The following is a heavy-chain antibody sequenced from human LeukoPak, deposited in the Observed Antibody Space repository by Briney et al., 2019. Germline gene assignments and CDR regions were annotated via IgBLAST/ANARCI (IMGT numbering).Heavy chain of an antibody. V-gene: IGHV3-21*01. CDR1: GFTFSAYS. J-gene: IGHJ4*02. CDR3: AQVRPPSGSGWYGGDDY. D-gene: IGHD6-19*01. CDR2: ISTGSSYI. Sequence: GGSLRLSCAASGFTFSAYSMNWVRQAPGKGLEWVSSISTGSSYIYYADSVKGRFTISRENAKNSLYLQMNSLRAEDTAVYYCAQVRPPSGSGWYGGDDYWGQGILVTVSS.